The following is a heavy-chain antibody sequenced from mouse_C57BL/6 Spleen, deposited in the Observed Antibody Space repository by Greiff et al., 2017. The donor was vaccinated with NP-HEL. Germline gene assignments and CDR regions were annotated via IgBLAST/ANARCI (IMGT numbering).Heavy chain of an antibody. V-gene: IGHV1-64*01. Sequence: QVQLQQPGAELVKPGASVKLSCKASGYTFTSYWMHWVKQRPGQGLEWIGMIHPNSGSTNYNEKFKSKATLTVDKSSSTAYMQLSSLTSEDSAVYYCARWHGWGYFDVWGTGTTVTVSS. J-gene: IGHJ1*03. CDR1: GYTFTSYW. CDR2: IHPNSGST. CDR3: ARWHGWGYFDV. D-gene: IGHD2-2*01.